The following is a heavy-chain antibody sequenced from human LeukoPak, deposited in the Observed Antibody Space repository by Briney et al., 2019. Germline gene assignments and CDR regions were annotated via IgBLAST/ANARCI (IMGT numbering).Heavy chain of an antibody. CDR3: ASVDSSGYYTPDFDAFDI. Sequence: PSETLSLTCTVSGGSISSSSYYWGWIRQPPGKGLEWIGSIYYSGSTYYNPSLKSRVTISVDTSKNQFSLKLSSVTAADTAVYYCASVDSSGYYTPDFDAFDIWGQGTMVTVSS. D-gene: IGHD3-22*01. V-gene: IGHV4-39*07. CDR1: GGSISSSSYY. CDR2: IYYSGST. J-gene: IGHJ3*02.